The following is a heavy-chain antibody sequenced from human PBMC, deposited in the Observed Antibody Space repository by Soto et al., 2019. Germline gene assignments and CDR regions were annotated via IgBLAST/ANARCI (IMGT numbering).Heavy chain of an antibody. V-gene: IGHV5-51*01. Sequence: PGESLKISCKGSGYSVTSYWIGWVRQMPGKGLEWMGIIYPGDSDTRYSPSFQGQVTISADKSISTAYLQWSSLKASDTAMYYCATLRYYDILTGYRIGGMDVWGQGTTVTVSS. J-gene: IGHJ6*02. D-gene: IGHD3-9*01. CDR1: GYSVTSYW. CDR3: ATLRYYDILTGYRIGGMDV. CDR2: IYPGDSDT.